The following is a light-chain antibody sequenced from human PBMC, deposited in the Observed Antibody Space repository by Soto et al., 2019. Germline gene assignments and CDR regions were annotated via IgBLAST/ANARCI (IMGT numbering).Light chain of an antibody. CDR3: QQYGSAPPWT. Sequence: EIVLTQSPGTLSLSPGERATLSCRASQSVSSSYLAWYQQKPGQAPRLLIYGASSRATGIPGRFSGSGSGTDFTLTISILEPEDFAVYYCQQYGSAPPWTFGQGTKVDIK. V-gene: IGKV3-20*01. J-gene: IGKJ1*01. CDR1: QSVSSSY. CDR2: GAS.